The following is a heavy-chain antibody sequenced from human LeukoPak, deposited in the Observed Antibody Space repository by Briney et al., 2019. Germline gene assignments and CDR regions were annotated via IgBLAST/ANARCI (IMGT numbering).Heavy chain of an antibody. D-gene: IGHD1-26*01. CDR2: INPNSGGT. J-gene: IGHJ4*02. CDR3: ARGRYSVSPTFSVGAPYDY. Sequence: ASVKVSCKASGYAFSGYYMHWVRQAPGQGLEWMGWINPNSGGTNYAQKFQGRVTMTRDTSISTAYMELSRLRSDDTAAYYCARGRYSVSPTFSVGAPYDYWGQGTLVTVSS. CDR1: GYAFSGYY. V-gene: IGHV1-2*02.